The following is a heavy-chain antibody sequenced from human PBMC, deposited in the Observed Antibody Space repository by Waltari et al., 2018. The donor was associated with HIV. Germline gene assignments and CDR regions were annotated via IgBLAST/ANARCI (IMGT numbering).Heavy chain of an antibody. Sequence: EVQVLESGGALVQPGGSLRLSCAASGFTFSNYGMSWVRQAPGKGLVGVSTSSGSGGSTYHADSVKGRFTVSRDNSKNTLYLQMNSLRAEDTAVYFCVKEHQYSHSWYSYYGMDVWGQGTTVTVSS. J-gene: IGHJ6*02. D-gene: IGHD6-13*01. CDR2: SSGSGGST. V-gene: IGHV3-23*01. CDR3: VKEHQYSHSWYSYYGMDV. CDR1: GFTFSNYG.